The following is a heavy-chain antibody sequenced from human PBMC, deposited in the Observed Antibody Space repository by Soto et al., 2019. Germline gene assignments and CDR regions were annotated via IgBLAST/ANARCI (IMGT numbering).Heavy chain of an antibody. CDR3: AKDREGYCSGGSCYGQNWFDP. Sequence: PGGSLRLSCAASGFTFSSYAMSWVRQAPGKGLEWVSAISGSGGSTYYADSVKGRFTISRDNSKNTLYLQMNSLRAEDTAVYYFAKDREGYCSGGSCYGQNWFDPWGQGTLVTVSS. J-gene: IGHJ5*02. V-gene: IGHV3-23*01. D-gene: IGHD2-15*01. CDR2: ISGSGGST. CDR1: GFTFSSYA.